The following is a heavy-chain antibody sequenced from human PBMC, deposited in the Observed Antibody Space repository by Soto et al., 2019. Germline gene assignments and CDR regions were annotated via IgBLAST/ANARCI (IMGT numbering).Heavy chain of an antibody. D-gene: IGHD1-26*01. CDR1: GGSISSGGYS. Sequence: PSETLSLTCAVSGGSISSGGYSWSWIRQPPGKGLEWIGYIYHSGSTYYNPSLKSRVTISVDRSKNQFSLKLSPVTAADTAVYYCAGDVRSGSYRFDYWGQGTLVTSPQ. CDR3: AGDVRSGSYRFDY. J-gene: IGHJ4*02. CDR2: IYHSGST. V-gene: IGHV4-30-2*01.